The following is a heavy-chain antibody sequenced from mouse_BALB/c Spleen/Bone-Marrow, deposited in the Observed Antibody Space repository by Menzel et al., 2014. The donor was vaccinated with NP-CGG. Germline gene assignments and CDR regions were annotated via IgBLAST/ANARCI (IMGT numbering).Heavy chain of an antibody. CDR2: IYPGTGST. CDR3: SRGAGPFDY. V-gene: IGHV1S132*01. D-gene: IGHD3-3*01. J-gene: IGHJ2*01. Sequence: VQLQQSGAELVRPGASVKLSCKTSGYIFTSYWIHWVKQKSGQGLEWIARIYPGTGSTYYNEKFKGKATLTADKSSSTAYMQPSSLKSEYSSVYFGSRGAGPFDYWGQGTTLTVSS. CDR1: GYIFTSYW.